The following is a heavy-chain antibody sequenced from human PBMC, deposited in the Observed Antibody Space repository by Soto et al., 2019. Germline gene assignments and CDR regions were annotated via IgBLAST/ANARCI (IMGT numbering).Heavy chain of an antibody. V-gene: IGHV3-7*03. CDR2: IKQDGSEK. CDR3: AKDMIEGGGYSGYDLYYFYGMDV. D-gene: IGHD5-12*01. J-gene: IGHJ6*02. Sequence: EVQLVESGGGLVQPGGSLRLSCAASGFTFSSYWMSWVRQAPGKGLEWVANIKQDGSEKYYVDSVKGRFTISRDNAKNSLYLQMNSLRDEDTALYYCAKDMIEGGGYSGYDLYYFYGMDVWGQGTTVTVSS. CDR1: GFTFSSYW.